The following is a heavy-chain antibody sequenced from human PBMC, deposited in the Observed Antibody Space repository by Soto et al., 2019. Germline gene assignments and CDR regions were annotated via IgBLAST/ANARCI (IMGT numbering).Heavy chain of an antibody. J-gene: IGHJ5*02. CDR2: TYYRSKWYS. Sequence: QVQLQQSGPGLVKPSQTLSLTCVISGDSVSSNSAAWNWIRQSPSRGLEWMGRTYYRSKWYSYYAISVKGRITINPGTSKNQFSLQLNSVTPEDTAVYYCARGPAALDPWGQGTLVTVSS. V-gene: IGHV6-1*01. CDR1: GDSVSSNSAA. D-gene: IGHD6-25*01. CDR3: ARGPAALDP.